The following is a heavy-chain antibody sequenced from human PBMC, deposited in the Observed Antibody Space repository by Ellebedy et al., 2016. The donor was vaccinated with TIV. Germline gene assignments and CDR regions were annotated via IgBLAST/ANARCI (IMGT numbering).Heavy chain of an antibody. D-gene: IGHD3-10*01. J-gene: IGHJ4*02. V-gene: IGHV3-30*04. CDR3: ARTYQTAMVRGVISPCDY. Sequence: GESLKISXAASGFTFSSSTMHWVRQAPGKGLEWVAGISYDGRSEHYADSVKGRFTISRDNAKNSLHLQMNSLRAEDTAVYYCARTYQTAMVRGVISPCDYWGQGTLVTVSS. CDR1: GFTFSSST. CDR2: ISYDGRSE.